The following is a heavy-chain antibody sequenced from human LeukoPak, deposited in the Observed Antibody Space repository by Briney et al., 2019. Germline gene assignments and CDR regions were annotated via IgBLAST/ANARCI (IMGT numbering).Heavy chain of an antibody. J-gene: IGHJ5*02. CDR3: ARGLSRQWLRYRWLDP. CDR2: IYYSGST. D-gene: IGHD6-19*01. Sequence: SETLSLTCTVSGGSISSSSYYWGWIRQPPGKGLEWIGSIYYSGSTYYNPSLKSRVTISVDTSKNQFSLKLSSVTAADTAVYYCARGLSRQWLRYRWLDPWGQGTLVTVSS. V-gene: IGHV4-39*01. CDR1: GGSISSSSYY.